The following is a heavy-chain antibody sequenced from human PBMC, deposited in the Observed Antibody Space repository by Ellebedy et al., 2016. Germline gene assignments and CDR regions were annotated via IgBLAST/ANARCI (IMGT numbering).Heavy chain of an antibody. CDR3: ARVLRGIAPAGTFSYYYGMDV. Sequence: SETLSLTXTVSGGSISSNIYYWAWIRQPPGKGLEWIGSISYSGSTSYNPPLKSRVTISLDTSKNQFSLKLSSVTAADTAVYYCARVLRGIAPAGTFSYYYGMDVWGQGTTVTVSS. V-gene: IGHV4-39*07. J-gene: IGHJ6*02. CDR2: ISYSGST. CDR1: GGSISSNIYY. D-gene: IGHD6-13*01.